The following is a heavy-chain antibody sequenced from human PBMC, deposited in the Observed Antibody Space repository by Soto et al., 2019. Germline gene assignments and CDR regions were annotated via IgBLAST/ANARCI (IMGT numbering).Heavy chain of an antibody. D-gene: IGHD2-15*01. CDR3: VRGYCTTSPCSGDFQF. J-gene: IGHJ1*01. CDR2: IHPSGDT. CDR1: GYKFTTYF. Sequence: QVQLVQSGAELKNPGASVKVACKASGYKFTTYFIHWVRQAPGQGLEWMGMIHPSGDTGYGQKFRGRVTMTIDTSTTTAYMELRNLTSEDTAVYFSVRGYCTTSPCSGDFQFWGQGTLVTVSS. V-gene: IGHV1-46*01.